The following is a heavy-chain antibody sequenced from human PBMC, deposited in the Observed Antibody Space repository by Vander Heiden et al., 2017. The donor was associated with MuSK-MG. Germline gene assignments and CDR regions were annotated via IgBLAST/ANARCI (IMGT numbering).Heavy chain of an antibody. CDR1: GYTFTSYG. D-gene: IGHD3-9*01. CDR3: ARGVRCYDSLTGAYYYCGMDV. Sequence: QVHLVQSGAEVKSPGASVKVSCKASGYTFTSYGISWVRQAPGQGLEWMGWISAYNGNTNDAQQLQGRVTMTTDTSTGTAFMDLRSLRSDDTAVYYCARGVRCYDSLTGAYYYCGMDVWGQGTTVTVSS. J-gene: IGHJ6*02. V-gene: IGHV1-18*01. CDR2: ISAYNGNT.